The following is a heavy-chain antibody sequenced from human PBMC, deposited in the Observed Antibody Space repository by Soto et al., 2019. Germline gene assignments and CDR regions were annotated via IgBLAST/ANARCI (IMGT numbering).Heavy chain of an antibody. CDR3: ARRPPDQRSFDY. CDR1: GFTFTNFA. J-gene: IGHJ4*02. V-gene: IGHV3-23*01. Sequence: PGGSLRLSCAASGFTFTNFAMHWVRRVPGKGLEWVSGIVGSGVSPDYADAVKGRFTISRDTSRNTLFLQMNGLRVEDTAIYYCARRPPDQRSFDYWGQGTQVTVSS. D-gene: IGHD6-25*01. CDR2: IVGSGVSP.